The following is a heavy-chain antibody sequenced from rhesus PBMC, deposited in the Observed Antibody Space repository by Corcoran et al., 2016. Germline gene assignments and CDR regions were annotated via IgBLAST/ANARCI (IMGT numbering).Heavy chain of an antibody. Sequence: QLQLQESGPGLVKPSETLSVTCAVSGGSISSSYWSWIRQAPGKGLEWIGYIYGSGSSTNYNPSLTSRVTLSGDTSKNQLSLKLSSVTAADTAVYYCARTKTGYSGSFHFDYWGQGVLVTVSS. J-gene: IGHJ4*01. D-gene: IGHD6-25*01. V-gene: IGHV4-169*01. CDR2: IYGSGSST. CDR1: GGSISSSY. CDR3: ARTKTGYSGSFHFDY.